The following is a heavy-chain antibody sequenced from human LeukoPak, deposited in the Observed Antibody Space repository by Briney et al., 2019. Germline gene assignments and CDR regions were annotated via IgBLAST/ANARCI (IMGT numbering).Heavy chain of an antibody. V-gene: IGHV4-59*01. D-gene: IGHD3-22*01. J-gene: IGHJ4*02. CDR2: IYYSGST. CDR3: ARNAVPYDSSGYYGD. Sequence: SETLSLTCTVSGGSISNYYWSWIRQPPGKGLEWIGYIYYSGSTNYNPSLKSRVTISVDTSKNQFSLKLNSVTAADTAVYYCARNAVPYDSSGYYGDWGQGTLVTVSS. CDR1: GGSISNYY.